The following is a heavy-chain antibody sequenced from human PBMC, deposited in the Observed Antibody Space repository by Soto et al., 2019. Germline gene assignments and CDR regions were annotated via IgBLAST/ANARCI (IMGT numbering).Heavy chain of an antibody. CDR3: ARGGQQDVSFDY. CDR2: IIPALGAA. CDR1: GGTISTYV. D-gene: IGHD6-13*01. J-gene: IGHJ4*02. V-gene: IGHV1-69*08. Sequence: QVHLVQSRAEVKKPGSSVKVTCKTSGGTISTYVINWVRRAPGQGLEWMGRIIPALGAADYAQKFQDRLTITADKSTSTAYMELSSLRSDETAVYYCARGGQQDVSFDYWGQGTLVAVSS.